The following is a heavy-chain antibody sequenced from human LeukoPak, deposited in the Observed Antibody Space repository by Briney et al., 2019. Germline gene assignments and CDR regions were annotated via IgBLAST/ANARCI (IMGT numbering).Heavy chain of an antibody. V-gene: IGHV6-1*01. D-gene: IGHD6-19*01. Sequence: SQTLSLTCAISGGSVSSNSAAWNWIRQPPSRGLEWLGRTYYRSKWYNDYAVSVKSRITINPDTSKNQFSLQLNSVTPEDTAVYYCARDPTSSGWYPPYFDYWGQGTLVTVSS. CDR3: ARDPTSSGWYPPYFDY. CDR1: GGSVSSNSAA. CDR2: TYYRSKWYN. J-gene: IGHJ4*02.